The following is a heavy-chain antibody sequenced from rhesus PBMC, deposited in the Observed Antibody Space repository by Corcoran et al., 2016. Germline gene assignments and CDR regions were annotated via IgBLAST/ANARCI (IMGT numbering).Heavy chain of an antibody. Sequence: EVQLVQSGAEVKKPGASVKISCKASGYTFTDYYLHWLRHAPGKGLEWMGRVDPEDGEAIQAQKFQDRVTITADTSTDTAYMELSSLRSEDTAVYYCATGGIGIDYWGQGVLVTVSS. CDR3: ATGGIGIDY. CDR1: GYTFTDYY. J-gene: IGHJ4*01. D-gene: IGHD2-27*01. V-gene: IGHV1-111*02. CDR2: VDPEDGEA.